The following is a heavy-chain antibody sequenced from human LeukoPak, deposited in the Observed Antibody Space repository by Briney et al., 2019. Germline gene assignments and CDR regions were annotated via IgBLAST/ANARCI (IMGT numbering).Heavy chain of an antibody. J-gene: IGHJ5*02. V-gene: IGHV4-39*01. CDR1: GDSVSNNNYF. CDR2: TYYRGTT. Sequence: SETLSLTCTVSGDSVSNNNYFWGWIRQPPGKGLEWIGSTYYRGTTYYNPSVESRVTISADTSKNQLSLKLSSVTAADTAVYYCARHAPGDIVMQIPAPTRWFDPWGQGTLVTVSS. CDR3: ARHAPGDIVMQIPAPTRWFDP. D-gene: IGHD2-15*01.